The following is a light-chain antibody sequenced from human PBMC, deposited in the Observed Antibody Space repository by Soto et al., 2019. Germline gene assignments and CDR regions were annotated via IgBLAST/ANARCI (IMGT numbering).Light chain of an antibody. CDR2: DAS. V-gene: IGKV1-33*01. CDR1: QDINNY. J-gene: IGKJ4*01. Sequence: DIQMTQSPSSLSASVGDRVTITCQASQDINNYLNWYQQKPGKAPKLLIYDASNLETGVPSRFNGSGSGTHFTFTISSLQPADSATYFCQQYDNLILTFGGGTKVEIK. CDR3: QQYDNLILT.